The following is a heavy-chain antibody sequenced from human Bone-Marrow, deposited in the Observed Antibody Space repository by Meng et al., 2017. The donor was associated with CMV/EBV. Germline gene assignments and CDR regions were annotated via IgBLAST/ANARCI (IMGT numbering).Heavy chain of an antibody. D-gene: IGHD3-10*01. V-gene: IGHV1-69*10. CDR2: IIPILGIA. Sequence: SVKVSCKASGGTFSSYAISWVRQAPGQGLEWMGGIIPILGIANYAQKFQSRVTITADKSTSTAYMELSSLRSEDTAVYYCARVGHPKLLWFGELRSPYYFDYWGQGTLVTVSS. J-gene: IGHJ4*02. CDR1: GGTFSSYA. CDR3: ARVGHPKLLWFGELRSPYYFDY.